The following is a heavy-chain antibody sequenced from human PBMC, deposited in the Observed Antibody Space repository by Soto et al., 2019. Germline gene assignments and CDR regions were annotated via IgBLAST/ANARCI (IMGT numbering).Heavy chain of an antibody. CDR1: GYTFTSYG. V-gene: IGHV1-18*01. Sequence: QVQLVQSGAEVKKPGASVKVSCKASGYTFTSYGISWVRQAPGQGLEWMGWISAYNGNTNYAQKLQGRVTMNTDTSTSTAYMEMRSLRSDDTAVYYCARDWKVYCSGGSCYPDYWGQGTLVTVSS. J-gene: IGHJ4*02. D-gene: IGHD2-15*01. CDR2: ISAYNGNT. CDR3: ARDWKVYCSGGSCYPDY.